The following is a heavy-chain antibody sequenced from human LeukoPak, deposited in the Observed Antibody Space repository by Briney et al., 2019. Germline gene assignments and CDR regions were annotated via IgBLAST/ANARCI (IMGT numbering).Heavy chain of an antibody. Sequence: KTSETLSLTCAIYGGSFSGYYWSWIRQPPGKGLEWIGEINHSGSTNYNPTLKSRVTISVETSKNQFSLKLSSVTAADTAVYYCARPSIAVAGTFNYFDYWGQGTLVTVSS. J-gene: IGHJ4*02. CDR1: GGSFSGYY. CDR2: INHSGST. D-gene: IGHD6-19*01. CDR3: ARPSIAVAGTFNYFDY. V-gene: IGHV4-34*01.